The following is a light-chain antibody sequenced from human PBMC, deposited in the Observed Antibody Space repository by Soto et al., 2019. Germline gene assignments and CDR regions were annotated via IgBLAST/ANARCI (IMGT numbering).Light chain of an antibody. CDR3: QQYDNTACT. V-gene: IGKV3-20*01. J-gene: IGKJ1*01. CDR2: GAS. CDR1: QSVSSRY. Sequence: ILFAQSSSTLSLSPWERATLSCRASQSVSSRYLAWYQQKPGQAPRLLIYGASSRPTGIPDRFSGSGSGTDFTLTISRLQPEDFAVYYCQQYDNTACTFGQGTKVDIK.